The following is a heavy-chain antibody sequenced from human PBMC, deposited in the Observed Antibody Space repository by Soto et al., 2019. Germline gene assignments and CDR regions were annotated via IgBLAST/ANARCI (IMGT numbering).Heavy chain of an antibody. Sequence: EVQLVESGGGLVQPGGSLRLSCAASGFTFSSYWMHWVRQAPGKGLVWVSRINSDGSSTSYADSVKGRFTISRDNAKNTLYLQMNSLRAEDTAVYYCAKTGYSYGLPDLNNFDYWGQGTLVTVSS. V-gene: IGHV3-74*01. CDR1: GFTFSSYW. CDR2: INSDGSST. CDR3: AKTGYSYGLPDLNNFDY. D-gene: IGHD5-18*01. J-gene: IGHJ4*02.